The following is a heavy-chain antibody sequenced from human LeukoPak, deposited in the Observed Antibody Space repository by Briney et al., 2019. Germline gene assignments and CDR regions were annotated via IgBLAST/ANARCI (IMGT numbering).Heavy chain of an antibody. Sequence: SEALSLTCAVYGGSFSGYYWSWIRQPPGKGLEWIGEINHSGSTNYNPSLKSRVTISVDTSKNQFSLKLSSVTAADTAVYYCARTAAGKDYYFDYWGQGTLVTVSS. CDR1: GGSFSGYY. J-gene: IGHJ4*02. CDR3: ARTAAGKDYYFDY. CDR2: INHSGST. D-gene: IGHD6-13*01. V-gene: IGHV4-34*01.